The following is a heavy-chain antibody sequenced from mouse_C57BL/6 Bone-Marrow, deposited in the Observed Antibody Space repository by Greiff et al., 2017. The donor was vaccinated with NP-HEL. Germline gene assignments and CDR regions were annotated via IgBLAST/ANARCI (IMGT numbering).Heavy chain of an antibody. CDR2: IHPNSGST. Sequence: QVQLQQPGAEPVKPGASVKLSCKASGYTFTSYWMHWVKQRPGQGLEWIGMIHPNSGSTNYNEKFKSKATLTVDKSSSTAYMQLSSLTSEDSAVYYCARSQLRLRGNFAYWGQGTLVTVSA. J-gene: IGHJ3*01. CDR1: GYTFTSYW. D-gene: IGHD3-2*02. V-gene: IGHV1-64*01. CDR3: ARSQLRLRGNFAY.